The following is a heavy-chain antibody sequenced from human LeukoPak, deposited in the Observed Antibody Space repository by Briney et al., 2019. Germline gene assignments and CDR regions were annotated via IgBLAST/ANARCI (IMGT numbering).Heavy chain of an antibody. V-gene: IGHV3-30*04. D-gene: IGHD3-22*01. CDR3: ARSNYYDSRSWGFDI. CDR2: ISYDGTNK. J-gene: IGHJ3*02. CDR1: GYTLTELS. Sequence: SCKVSGYTLTELSMHWVRQAPGKGLEWVTIISYDGTNKYYADSVKGRFTISRDNSKNTLFLQMNSLRAEDTAVYYCARSNYYDSRSWGFDIWGQGTMVTVSS.